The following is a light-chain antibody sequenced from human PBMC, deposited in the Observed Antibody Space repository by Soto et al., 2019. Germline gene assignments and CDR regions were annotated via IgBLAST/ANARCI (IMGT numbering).Light chain of an antibody. CDR3: AARDDSLSGLYV. Sequence: QSVLTQPPSASGTPGQRVTISCSGSSSNIGSNYVYWYQQLPGTAPKLLIYRNNQRPSGVPDRFSGSKSGTSASLAISGLRSEDEADYYCAARDDSLSGLYVFGTGTKVTAL. CDR2: RNN. CDR1: SSNIGSNY. V-gene: IGLV1-47*01. J-gene: IGLJ1*01.